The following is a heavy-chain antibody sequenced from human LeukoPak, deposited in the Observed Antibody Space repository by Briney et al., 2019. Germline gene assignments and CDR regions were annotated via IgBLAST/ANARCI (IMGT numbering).Heavy chain of an antibody. D-gene: IGHD2-15*01. Sequence: SGGSLRLSCAASGFTFSSYAMSWVRQAPGKGLEWVSAISGSGGSTYYADSVKGRFTISRDNSKNTLYLQMNSLRAEDTAVYYCANLDLNVVVVAATRSALWGQGTPVTVSS. CDR3: ANLDLNVVVVAATRSAL. J-gene: IGHJ4*02. CDR2: ISGSGGST. CDR1: GFTFSSYA. V-gene: IGHV3-23*01.